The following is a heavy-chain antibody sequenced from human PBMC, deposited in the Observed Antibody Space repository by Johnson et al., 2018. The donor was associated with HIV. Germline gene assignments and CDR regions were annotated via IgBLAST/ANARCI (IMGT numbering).Heavy chain of an antibody. Sequence: QVQLVESGGGVVQPGRSLRLSCAASGFTFSSYAMHWVRQAPGKGLEWVAVISYDGSNKYYVDSVKGRFTISRDNAKNSLYLQMNSLRAEDTAVYYCARDQGLIVTDAFDIWGQGTMVTVSS. CDR3: ARDQGLIVTDAFDI. J-gene: IGHJ3*02. CDR2: ISYDGSNK. CDR1: GFTFSSYA. V-gene: IGHV3-30-3*01. D-gene: IGHD1-26*01.